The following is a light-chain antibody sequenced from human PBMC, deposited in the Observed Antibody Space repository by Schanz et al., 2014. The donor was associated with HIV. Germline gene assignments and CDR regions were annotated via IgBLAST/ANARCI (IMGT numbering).Light chain of an antibody. J-gene: IGLJ3*02. Sequence: QSVLTQPPSASGTPGQRVTISCSGSSSNIGSNTVNWYQQLPGTAPKRLIYSNNQRPSGVPDRFSGSKSGTSASLAISGLQSEDEADYYCQSYDSGLRGWVFGGGTKLTVL. CDR3: QSYDSGLRGWV. CDR2: SNN. V-gene: IGLV1-44*01. CDR1: SSNIGSNT.